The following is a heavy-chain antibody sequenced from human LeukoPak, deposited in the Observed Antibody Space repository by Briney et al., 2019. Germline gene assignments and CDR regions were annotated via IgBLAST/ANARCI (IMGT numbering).Heavy chain of an antibody. CDR2: ISKSGDHT. CDR1: GLTFNNYA. Sequence: GGSLRLSCAVSGLTFNNYAMSWVRQAPGKGLEWVSAISKSGDHTYYAASAKGRFTIYRDNSKNTQYLQMNSLRAEDTAVFYCATSWGPDTSAFRWGRDGMDVWGQGTTVIVS. CDR3: ATSWGPDTSAFRWGRDGMDV. V-gene: IGHV3-23*01. D-gene: IGHD3-16*01. J-gene: IGHJ6*02.